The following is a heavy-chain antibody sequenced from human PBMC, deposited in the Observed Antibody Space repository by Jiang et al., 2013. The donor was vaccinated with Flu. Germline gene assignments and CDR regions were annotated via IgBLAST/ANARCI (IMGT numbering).Heavy chain of an antibody. V-gene: IGHV1-46*03. CDR2: VKPSGGAT. J-gene: IGHJ4*02. CDR1: GYTFTRYY. Sequence: CKASGYTFTRYYIHWVRQAPGQGPEWMGLVKPSGGATTYAQRFQGRVTMTRDTSANTVYMELSSLRSDDTAVYYCGRIEGSAATIGDWGQGTLVTASS. D-gene: IGHD5-24*01. CDR3: GRIEGSAATIGD.